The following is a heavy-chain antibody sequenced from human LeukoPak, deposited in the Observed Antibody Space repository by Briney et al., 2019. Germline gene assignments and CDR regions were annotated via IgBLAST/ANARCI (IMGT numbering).Heavy chain of an antibody. Sequence: GGSLRLSCAAPGFTFSTSWMTWVRQAPGKGLEWVANIEGDGSTKNYVDSVKGRFTISRDNSKNSVYLQMNSLRAGDTAVYYCARDSAYNAFDYWGQGALVTVSS. J-gene: IGHJ4*02. D-gene: IGHD5-12*01. CDR2: IEGDGSTK. V-gene: IGHV3-7*05. CDR3: ARDSAYNAFDY. CDR1: GFTFSTSW.